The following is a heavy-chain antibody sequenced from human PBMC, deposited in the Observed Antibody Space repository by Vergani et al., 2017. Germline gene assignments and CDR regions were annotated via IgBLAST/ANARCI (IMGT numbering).Heavy chain of an antibody. J-gene: IGHJ4*02. Sequence: QVQLVESGGGVVQPGRSLRLSCAASGFTFSSYAMHWVRQAPGKGLEWVAVISYDGSNKYYADSVKGRFTISRDNSKNTLYLQMNSLRAEDTAVYYCARSEEVLLWFGELSHFDYWGQGTLVTVSS. D-gene: IGHD3-10*01. CDR2: ISYDGSNK. CDR1: GFTFSSYA. V-gene: IGHV3-30-3*01. CDR3: ARSEEVLLWFGELSHFDY.